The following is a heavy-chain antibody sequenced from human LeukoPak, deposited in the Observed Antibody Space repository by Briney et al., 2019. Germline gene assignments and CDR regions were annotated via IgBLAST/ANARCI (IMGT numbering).Heavy chain of an antibody. CDR1: GDSISSSSSY. CDR2: IYYSGST. J-gene: IGHJ5*02. CDR3: ARRLVHNWFDP. Sequence: PSETLSLTCTVSGDSISSSSSYWGWIRQPPGKGLEWIGSIYYSGSTYYNPSLKSRVTISVDTSKNQFSLKLSSVTAADTAVYYCARRLVHNWFDPWGQGTLVTVSS. D-gene: IGHD2-2*01. V-gene: IGHV4-39*01.